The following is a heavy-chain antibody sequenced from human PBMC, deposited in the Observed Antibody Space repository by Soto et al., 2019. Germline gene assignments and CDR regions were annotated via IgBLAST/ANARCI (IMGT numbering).Heavy chain of an antibody. CDR2: INPDGSNT. CDR1: GFTFSGNW. J-gene: IGHJ4*02. CDR3: AGGIWNDNAY. Sequence: GSPRLSCAASGFTFSGNWMHWVRQAPGKGLLWVSRINPDGSNTDYADSVKGRFTITGDNAKNTLYLQMNSLRAEDTAVYYCAGGIWNDNAYWGQGTLVTVSS. D-gene: IGHD1-1*01. V-gene: IGHV3-74*01.